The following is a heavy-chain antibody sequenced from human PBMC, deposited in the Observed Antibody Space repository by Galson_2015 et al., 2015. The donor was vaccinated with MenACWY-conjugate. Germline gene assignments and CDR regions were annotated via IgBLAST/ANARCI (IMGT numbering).Heavy chain of an antibody. CDR1: GYSFTSYW. CDR2: IYPGDSDT. Sequence: QSGAEVKKPGESLQISCTGSGYSFTSYWIGWVRQMPGKGLEWMGIIYPGDSDTRYSPSFQGQATISADKSISTAYLQWSSLKDSDTAMYYCARHQPGYASQRAGAFDIWGQGTMVAVSS. V-gene: IGHV5-51*01. CDR3: ARHQPGYASQRAGAFDI. J-gene: IGHJ3*02. D-gene: IGHD2-2*01.